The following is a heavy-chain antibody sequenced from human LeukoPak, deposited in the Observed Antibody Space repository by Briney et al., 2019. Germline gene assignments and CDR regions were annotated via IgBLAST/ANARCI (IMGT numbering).Heavy chain of an antibody. D-gene: IGHD6-13*01. CDR2: ISYDGSNK. CDR3: ARDQARGAAGTVDY. V-gene: IGHV3-30-3*01. CDR1: GFTFSSYA. J-gene: IGHJ4*02. Sequence: GGSLRLSCAASGFTFSSYAMHWVRQAPGKGLEWVAVISYDGSNKHYADSVKGRFTISRDNSKNTLYLQMNSLRAEDTAVYYCARDQARGAAGTVDYWGQGTLVTVSS.